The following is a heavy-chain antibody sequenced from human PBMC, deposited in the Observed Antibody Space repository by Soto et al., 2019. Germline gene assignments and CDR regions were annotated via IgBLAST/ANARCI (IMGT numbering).Heavy chain of an antibody. V-gene: IGHV1-18*01. D-gene: IGHD2-8*01. J-gene: IGHJ3*02. CDR1: GYTFTSYG. Sequence: VASVKVSCKASGYTFTSYGISWVRQAPGQGLEWMGWISAYNGNTNYAQKLQGRVTMTTDTSTSTAYMELRSLRSDDTAVYYCARPKLGYCTNGVCYGAFDIWGQGTMVTVSS. CDR3: ARPKLGYCTNGVCYGAFDI. CDR2: ISAYNGNT.